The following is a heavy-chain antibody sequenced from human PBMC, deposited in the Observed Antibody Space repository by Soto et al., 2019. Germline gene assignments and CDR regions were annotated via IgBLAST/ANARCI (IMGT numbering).Heavy chain of an antibody. CDR1: GYTFTGYY. Sequence: ASVTVSCKASGYTFTGYYMHWVRQAPGQGLEWMGWINPNSGGTNYAQKFQGRVTMTRDTSISTAYMELSRLRSDDTAVYYCARSMGSIWTNAMDVWGQGTTVTVSS. V-gene: IGHV1-2*02. CDR3: ARSMGSIWTNAMDV. D-gene: IGHD1-26*01. CDR2: INPNSGGT. J-gene: IGHJ6*02.